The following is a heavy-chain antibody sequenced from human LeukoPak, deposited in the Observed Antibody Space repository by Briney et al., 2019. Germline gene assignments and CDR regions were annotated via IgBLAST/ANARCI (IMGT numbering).Heavy chain of an antibody. CDR2: FNPNSGGT. V-gene: IGHV1-2*02. Sequence: ASVKVSCKASGYTFTGYYMHWVRQAPGQGLEWMGWFNPNSGGTNYAQKFQGRFTMTRDTSISTAYMELSRLRSDDTAVYYCARAHPYSLPLFRGEGVDYWGQGTLVTVSS. CDR3: ARAHPYSLPLFRGEGVDY. D-gene: IGHD3-10*01. J-gene: IGHJ4*02. CDR1: GYTFTGYY.